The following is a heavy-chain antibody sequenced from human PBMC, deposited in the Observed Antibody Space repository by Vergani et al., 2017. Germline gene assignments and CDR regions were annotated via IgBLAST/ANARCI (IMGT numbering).Heavy chain of an antibody. CDR3: AKDFRMGGVDYYYYMDV. J-gene: IGHJ6*03. D-gene: IGHD1-26*01. Sequence: QVQLVESGGGVVQPGRSLRLSCAASGFTFSSYGMHWVRQAPGKGLEWVAVISYDGSNKYYADSVKGRFTISRDNSKNTLYLQMNSLRDEDTAVYYCAKDFRMGGVDYYYYMDVWGKGTTVTVSS. V-gene: IGHV3-30*18. CDR2: ISYDGSNK. CDR1: GFTFSSYG.